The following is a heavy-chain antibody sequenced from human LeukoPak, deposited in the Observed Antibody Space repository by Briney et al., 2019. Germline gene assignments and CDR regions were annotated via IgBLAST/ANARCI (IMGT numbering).Heavy chain of an antibody. CDR1: GFTFSSYS. D-gene: IGHD3-16*02. J-gene: IGHJ4*02. CDR2: ISSSSSYI. V-gene: IGHV3-21*01. Sequence: GGSLRLSCAASGFTFSSYSMNWVRQAPGKGLEWVSSISSSSSYIYYADSVKGRFTISRDNAKNSLYLQMNSLRAEDTAVYYCASFASNLIGLDYWGQGTLVTVSS. CDR3: ASFASNLIGLDY.